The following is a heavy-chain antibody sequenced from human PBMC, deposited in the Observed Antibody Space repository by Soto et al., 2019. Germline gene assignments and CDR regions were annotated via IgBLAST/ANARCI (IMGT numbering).Heavy chain of an antibody. CDR3: ARDRTVWGSWFDP. D-gene: IGHD4-17*01. V-gene: IGHV3-11*06. Sequence: QVQLVESGGGLVKPGGSLRLSCAASGFTFSDYYMSWIRQAPGKGLEWVSYISSSSSYTNYADSVKGRFTISRDNAKNSLYLQMNSLRAEDTAVYYCARDRTVWGSWFDPWGQGTLVTVSS. CDR2: ISSSSSYT. CDR1: GFTFSDYY. J-gene: IGHJ5*02.